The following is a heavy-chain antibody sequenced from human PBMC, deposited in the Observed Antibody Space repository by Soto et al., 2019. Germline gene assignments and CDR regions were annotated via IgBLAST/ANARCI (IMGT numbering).Heavy chain of an antibody. J-gene: IGHJ6*02. D-gene: IGHD3-22*01. CDR2: IYYSGST. CDR1: GGSISSSSYY. Sequence: QLQLQESGPGLVKPSETLSLTCTVSGGSISSSSYYWGWIRQPPGKGLEWIGSIYYSGSTYYNPSLKSRVTISVDTSKNQFSLKLSSVTAADTAVYYCANSLEATYYYDSSGWVMDVWGQGTTVTVSS. V-gene: IGHV4-39*01. CDR3: ANSLEATYYYDSSGWVMDV.